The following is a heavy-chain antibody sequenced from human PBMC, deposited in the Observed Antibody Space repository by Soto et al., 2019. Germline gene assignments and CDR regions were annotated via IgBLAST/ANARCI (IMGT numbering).Heavy chain of an antibody. CDR1: GYTFTSYG. J-gene: IGHJ6*02. CDR2: ISAYNGNT. Sequence: ASVKVSCKASGYTFTSYGISWVRQAPGQGLEWMGWISAYNGNTNYAQKLQGRVTMTTDTSTSTAYTELRSLRSDDTAVYYCARGSITMVRGVIYYYYYGMDVWGQGTTVTVSS. D-gene: IGHD3-10*01. V-gene: IGHV1-18*04. CDR3: ARGSITMVRGVIYYYYYGMDV.